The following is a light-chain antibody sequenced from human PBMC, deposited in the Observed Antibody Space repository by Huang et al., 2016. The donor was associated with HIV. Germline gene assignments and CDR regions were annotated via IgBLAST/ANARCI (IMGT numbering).Light chain of an antibody. CDR3: QQYNNWPGT. J-gene: IGKJ1*01. V-gene: IGKV3-15*01. Sequence: EIVMTQSPATLSGSPGERATRSCRASQSVSGNLAWYQQKTGQSPRLLIYCASIRATGIPGRFSGSGSATEFTLTISSLQSEDSAAYYCQQYNNWPGTLGQGTKVEI. CDR1: QSVSGN. CDR2: CAS.